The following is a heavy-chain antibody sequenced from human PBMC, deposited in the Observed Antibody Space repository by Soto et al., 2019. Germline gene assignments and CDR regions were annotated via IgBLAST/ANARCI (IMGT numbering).Heavy chain of an antibody. CDR2: ISSSSSYI. V-gene: IGHV3-21*01. Sequence: GGSLRLSCAASGFTFSSYSMNWVRQAPGKGLEWVSSISSSSSYIYYADSVKGRFTISRDNAKNSLYLQMNSLRAEDTAVYYCARVWTTVTTGGFFGAFDIWGQGTMVTVSS. J-gene: IGHJ3*02. CDR1: GFTFSSYS. CDR3: ARVWTTVTTGGFFGAFDI. D-gene: IGHD4-17*01.